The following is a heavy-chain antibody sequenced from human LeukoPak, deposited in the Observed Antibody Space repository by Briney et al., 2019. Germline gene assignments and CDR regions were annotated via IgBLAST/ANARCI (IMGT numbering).Heavy chain of an antibody. CDR2: ISYDGSNK. CDR1: GFTFSSYG. CDR3: AQEILTAYYLAY. V-gene: IGHV3-30*18. D-gene: IGHD3-9*01. J-gene: IGHJ4*02. Sequence: GGSLRHSCAASGFTFSSYGMQRVREAPGKGGEWVADISYDGSNKYYADSVKGRFTISRDNAKNTLYLQMNSLRAEDTAVYYSAQEILTAYYLAYWGQGTLVTLPS.